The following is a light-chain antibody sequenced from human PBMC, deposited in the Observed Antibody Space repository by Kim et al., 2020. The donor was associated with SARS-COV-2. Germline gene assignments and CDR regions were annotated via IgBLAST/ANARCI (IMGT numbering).Light chain of an antibody. Sequence: ASVGDRVTIPCRASQRISSWLAWYQQKPGKAPKLLIYKTSTLQSGVPSRFSGSGSGTEFTLTISSLQPDDFATYYCQQYNNYPLTFGGGTKVDIK. CDR1: QRISSW. V-gene: IGKV1-5*03. CDR2: KTS. CDR3: QQYNNYPLT. J-gene: IGKJ4*01.